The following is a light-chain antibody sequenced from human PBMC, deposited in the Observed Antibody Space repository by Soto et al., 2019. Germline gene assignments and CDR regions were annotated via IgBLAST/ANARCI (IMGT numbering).Light chain of an antibody. Sequence: DTPMTQSPSSLSASVGDRVTISCRASQSIDTYLNWYQQKPGKAPKLLIYAASTLQSGVPSRFSGSGSGPDFTLTISSLQPEDVATYYCQQCYNNPTFGPGTKVNIK. V-gene: IGKV1-39*01. CDR2: AAS. CDR3: QQCYNNPT. J-gene: IGKJ3*01. CDR1: QSIDTY.